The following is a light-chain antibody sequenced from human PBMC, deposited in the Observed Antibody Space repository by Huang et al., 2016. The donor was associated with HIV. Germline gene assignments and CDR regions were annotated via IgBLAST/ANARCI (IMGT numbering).Light chain of an antibody. CDR1: QGISNY. CDR2: AAS. J-gene: IGKJ2*01. V-gene: IGKV1-9*01. Sequence: IQLTQSPSSLSASVGDRVTITFRASQGISNYLAWYQQKPGKAPKLLIFAASTLQSGVPARFSGSGSGTDFTRTISSLQPEDFATYYCQQLNSFPREYTFGQGTKLEIK. CDR3: QQLNSFPREYT.